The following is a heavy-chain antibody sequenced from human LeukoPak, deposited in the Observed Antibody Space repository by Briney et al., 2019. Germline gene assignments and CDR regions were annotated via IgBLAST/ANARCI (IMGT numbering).Heavy chain of an antibody. CDR1: GFTFSSYA. V-gene: IGHV3-33*01. CDR2: IWYDGSNI. Sequence: PGGSLRLSCAASGFTFSSYAMHWVRQAPGKGLEWVAVIWYDGSNIYYVDSVKGRFTISRDNSKNTLYLQMDSLRAEDTAVYYCARASYSASSADFDYWGQGTLVTVSS. D-gene: IGHD6-6*01. J-gene: IGHJ4*02. CDR3: ARASYSASSADFDY.